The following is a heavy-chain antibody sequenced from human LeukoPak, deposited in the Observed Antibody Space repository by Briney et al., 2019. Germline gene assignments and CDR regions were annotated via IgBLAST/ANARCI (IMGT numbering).Heavy chain of an antibody. CDR3: ATFPPSIEKKWELLY. Sequence: ASVKVSCKVSGYTLTELSMHWVRQAPGKGLEWKGGFEPEDGETIYAQKFQGRVTMTEDTSTDTAYMELSSLRSEDTAVYYCATFPPSIEKKWELLYWGQGTLVTVSS. CDR1: GYTLTELS. D-gene: IGHD1-26*01. V-gene: IGHV1-24*01. CDR2: FEPEDGET. J-gene: IGHJ4*02.